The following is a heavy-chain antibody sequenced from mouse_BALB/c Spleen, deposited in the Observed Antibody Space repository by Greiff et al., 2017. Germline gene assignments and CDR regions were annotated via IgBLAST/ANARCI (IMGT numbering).Heavy chain of an antibody. CDR3: ARGDYGNVDY. Sequence: QVQLQQPGAELVKPGAPVKLSCKASGYTFTSYWMNWVKQRPGRGLEWIGRIDPSDSETHYNQKFKDKATLTVDKSSSTAYIQLSSLTSEDSAVYYCARGDYGNVDYWGQGTTLTVSS. V-gene: IGHV1-69*02. CDR1: GYTFTSYW. J-gene: IGHJ2*01. D-gene: IGHD2-1*01. CDR2: IDPSDSET.